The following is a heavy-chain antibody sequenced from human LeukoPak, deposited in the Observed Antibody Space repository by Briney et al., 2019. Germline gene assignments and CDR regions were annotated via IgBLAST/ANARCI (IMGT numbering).Heavy chain of an antibody. CDR3: AREGIKIFGGWAPFDP. CDR2: INPLSGGP. J-gene: IGHJ5*02. D-gene: IGHD3-3*01. V-gene: IGHV1-2*02. Sequence: ASVKVSCKASGYTFTDNYIHWVRQAPGQGLEWMGWINPLSGGPMYAQKFQGRVTMTRDTSLSTAYIELNGLESDDTAIYYCAREGIKIFGGWAPFDPWGQGTLVTVS. CDR1: GYTFTDNY.